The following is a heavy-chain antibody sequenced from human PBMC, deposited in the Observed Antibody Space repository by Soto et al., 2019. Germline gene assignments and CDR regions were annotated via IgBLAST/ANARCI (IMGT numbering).Heavy chain of an antibody. V-gene: IGHV3-64*04. CDR1: GFTFSSYG. CDR3: AKGPAGGDTHRSADY. J-gene: IGHJ4*02. Sequence: PGGSLRLSCSPSGFTFSSYGMHWVRQVPGKGLEYVSGISSNGGSTYYADSVKGRFTISRDNPKHTLYLQMNSLRAEDTAVYYCAKGPAGGDTHRSADYWGQGALVTVSS. CDR2: ISSNGGST. D-gene: IGHD3-16*01.